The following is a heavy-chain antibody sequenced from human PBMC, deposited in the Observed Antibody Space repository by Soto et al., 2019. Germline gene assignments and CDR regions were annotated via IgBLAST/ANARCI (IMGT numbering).Heavy chain of an antibody. D-gene: IGHD3-10*01. J-gene: IGHJ3*02. Sequence: EVQLLESGGGLVQPGGSLRLSCAASGFTFSSYAMSWVRQAPGKGLEWVSAISGSGGSTYYADSVKGRFTISRDNSKNTLDLQMNSLRAEDTAVYYCAKEGLGERDTMVRGVIRAPSAFAIWGQGTMVTVSS. V-gene: IGHV3-23*01. CDR2: ISGSGGST. CDR3: AKEGLGERDTMVRGVIRAPSAFAI. CDR1: GFTFSSYA.